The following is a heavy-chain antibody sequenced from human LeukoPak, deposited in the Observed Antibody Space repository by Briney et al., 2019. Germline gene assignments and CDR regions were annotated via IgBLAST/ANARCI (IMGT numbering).Heavy chain of an antibody. J-gene: IGHJ4*02. CDR3: ARDGRYSSSAVDY. CDR1: GFTFSSYA. V-gene: IGHV3-30-3*01. CDR2: ISYDGSNK. Sequence: GRSLRLSCSASGFTFSSYAMHWVRQAPGKGLEWVAVISYDGSNKYYADSVKGRFTISRDNSKNTLYLQMNSLRAEDTAVYYCARDGRYSSSAVDYWGQGTLVTVSS. D-gene: IGHD6-6*01.